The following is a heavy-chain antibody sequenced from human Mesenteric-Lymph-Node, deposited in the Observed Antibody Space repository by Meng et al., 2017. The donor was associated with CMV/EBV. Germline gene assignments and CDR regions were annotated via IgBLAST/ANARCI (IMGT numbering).Heavy chain of an antibody. Sequence: QVQLQESGPGLVKPSETLSLTCIVSGVSVTSGAYHWSWIRQSPGKGLEWIGYIYGTGITIYNPSLKSRVTILLETFKNQFSLKLNSVTTADTAVYYCAKSRSSTPGIVDDWGQGTLVTVSS. V-gene: IGHV4-61*08. CDR2: IYGTGIT. D-gene: IGHD2/OR15-2a*01. CDR3: AKSRSSTPGIVDD. J-gene: IGHJ4*02. CDR1: GVSVTSGAYH.